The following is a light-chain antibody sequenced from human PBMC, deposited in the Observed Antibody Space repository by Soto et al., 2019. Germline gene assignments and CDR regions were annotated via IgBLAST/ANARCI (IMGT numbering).Light chain of an antibody. V-gene: IGKV1-39*01. J-gene: IGKJ2*01. CDR2: AAS. Sequence: DIQMTQSPSSLSASVGDRVTVTCRASQSIGTYVNWYQQKPGKAPYLLIYAASRLQSGVPSKSSGSGSGTDFTLNISSLQPEDFATYYCQQRYTTPHTFGQGTNLEIK. CDR3: QQRYTTPHT. CDR1: QSIGTY.